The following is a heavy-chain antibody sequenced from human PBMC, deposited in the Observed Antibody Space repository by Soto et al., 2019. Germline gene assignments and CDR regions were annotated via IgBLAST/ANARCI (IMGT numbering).Heavy chain of an antibody. CDR1: GYTFTSYG. D-gene: IGHD3-10*01. CDR3: ARYGSGSYWSDYYYYGMDV. J-gene: IGHJ6*02. CDR2: ISAHNGNT. V-gene: IGHV1-18*01. Sequence: ASVKVSCKASGYTFTSYGISWVRQAPGQGLEWMGWISAHNGNTNYAQKLQGRVTMTTDTSTSTAYMELRSLRSDDTAVYYCARYGSGSYWSDYYYYGMDVWGQGTTVTVSS.